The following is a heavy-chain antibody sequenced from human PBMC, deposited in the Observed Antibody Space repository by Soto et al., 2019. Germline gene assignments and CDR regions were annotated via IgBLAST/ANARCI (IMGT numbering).Heavy chain of an antibody. CDR3: ARGDPYYYYMDV. Sequence: GGSLRLSCAASGFTFSSYSMNWVRQAPGKGLEWVSSISSSSSYIYYADSVKGRFTISRDNAKNSLYLQMNSLRAEDTAVYYCARGDPYYYYMDVWGKGTTVPSP. CDR1: GFTFSSYS. CDR2: ISSSSSYI. V-gene: IGHV3-21*01. J-gene: IGHJ6*03.